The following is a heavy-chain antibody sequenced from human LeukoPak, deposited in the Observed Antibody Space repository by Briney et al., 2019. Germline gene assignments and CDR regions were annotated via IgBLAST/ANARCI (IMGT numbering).Heavy chain of an antibody. CDR1: GYTFTRYG. CDR3: ARAPWDYDSSGHIPEYLGTNDY. Sequence: ASVKVSCKASGYTFTRYGISWVRQAPGQGLEWMGWISAYNGNTNYAQKLQGRVTMTTDTSTSTAYMELRSLRSDDTAVYYCARAPWDYDSSGHIPEYLGTNDYWGQGTLVTVSS. D-gene: IGHD3-22*01. J-gene: IGHJ4*02. V-gene: IGHV1-18*01. CDR2: ISAYNGNT.